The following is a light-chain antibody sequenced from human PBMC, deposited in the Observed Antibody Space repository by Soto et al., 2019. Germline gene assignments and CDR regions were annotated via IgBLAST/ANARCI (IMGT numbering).Light chain of an antibody. CDR2: GAS. CDR1: QSASSCY. Sequence: EIVLTQSPGTLSLSPGERATLSCRASQSASSCYLAWYQQTPGQAPRLLIYGASSRATGIPDRFSGSGSGTDFTLTISRLEPEDFAVYYCQQYGSSPYTFGQGTKLEIK. CDR3: QQYGSSPYT. J-gene: IGKJ2*01. V-gene: IGKV3-20*01.